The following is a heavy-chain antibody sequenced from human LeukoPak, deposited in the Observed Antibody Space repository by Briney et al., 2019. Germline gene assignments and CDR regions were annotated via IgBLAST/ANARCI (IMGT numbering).Heavy chain of an antibody. CDR3: ARRRDGYNFAFDI. CDR2: IYPGDSNT. Sequence: RGESLQISCKGSGYSFTSYWIAWVRQMPGKGLEWMGLIYPGDSNTRYSPSFQGQVTFSADKSITTAYLQWSSLRASDTAMYYCARRRDGYNFAFDIWGQGTMVTVSS. CDR1: GYSFTSYW. D-gene: IGHD5-24*01. V-gene: IGHV5-51*01. J-gene: IGHJ3*02.